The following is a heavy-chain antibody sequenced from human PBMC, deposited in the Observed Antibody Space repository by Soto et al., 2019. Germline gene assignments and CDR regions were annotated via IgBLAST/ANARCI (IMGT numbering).Heavy chain of an antibody. CDR1: GFTFDDYT. CDR3: VKDMAYGGNSGPFDY. J-gene: IGHJ4*02. D-gene: IGHD4-17*01. V-gene: IGHV3-43*01. CDR2: IFWDGSNT. Sequence: EVQLVESGGVVVQPGGSLRLSCAASGFTFDDYTMHWVRQAPGKGLEWVSLIFWDGSNTHYADSVKGRFTISRDNRKNSLYLQMDRLRTEDTALYYCVKDMAYGGNSGPFDYWGQGTLVTVSS.